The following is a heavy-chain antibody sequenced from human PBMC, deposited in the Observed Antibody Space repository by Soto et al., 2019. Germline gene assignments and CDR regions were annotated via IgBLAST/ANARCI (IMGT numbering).Heavy chain of an antibody. V-gene: IGHV1-69*04. CDR1: GGTSSNYV. CDR3: AFISRYGSGSSLFQH. J-gene: IGHJ1*01. CDR2: IIPMLGIA. Sequence: SVKVSCKASGGTSSNYVISWVRQAPGQGLEWMGRIIPMLGIAIYAQKFQGRVTITADKSTSTAYMELSSLRSEDTAVYYCAFISRYGSGSSLFQHWGQGTLVTVSS. D-gene: IGHD3-10*01.